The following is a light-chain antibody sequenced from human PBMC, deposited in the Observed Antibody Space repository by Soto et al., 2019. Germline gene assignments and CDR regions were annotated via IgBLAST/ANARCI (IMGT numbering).Light chain of an antibody. Sequence: EIQMTQSPSTLSASVGDRVTITCRASQSVSSWLAWYQQKPGKAPKPLIYSASSLESGVPPRFSGSGSGTEFTLTISSLQPDDFATYYCQQYNTYSWTFCQGTKLEI. J-gene: IGKJ2*02. CDR2: SAS. V-gene: IGKV1-5*03. CDR1: QSVSSW. CDR3: QQYNTYSWT.